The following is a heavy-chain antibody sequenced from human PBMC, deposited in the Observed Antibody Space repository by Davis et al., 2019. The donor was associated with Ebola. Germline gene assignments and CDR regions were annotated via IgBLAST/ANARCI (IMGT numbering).Heavy chain of an antibody. V-gene: IGHV3-30*02. CDR3: GDYGTNSGMDV. D-gene: IGHD4-17*01. Sequence: GGSLRLSCAASGFTFSSYGMHWVRQAPGKGLEWVAVIWYDGSNKYYADSVKGRFTISRDNSKNTLYLQMNSLRAEDTAVYYCGDYGTNSGMDVWGQGTTVTVSS. J-gene: IGHJ6*02. CDR1: GFTFSSYG. CDR2: IWYDGSNK.